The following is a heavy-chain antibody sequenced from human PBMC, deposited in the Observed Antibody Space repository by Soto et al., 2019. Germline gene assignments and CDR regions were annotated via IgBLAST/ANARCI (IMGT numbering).Heavy chain of an antibody. J-gene: IGHJ4*02. CDR3: VQITGGTGFDF. V-gene: IGHV3-53*01. Sequence: EVQLVESGGGLIQPGGSLRLSCAASGFAVSSKYMTWVRQAPGKGLEWVSVIYGGGTTYYADSVKGRFTISRDTSKNTLYLQMNSLRAEATAFYYCVQITGGTGFDFWGQGTLVTVSS. CDR2: IYGGGTT. CDR1: GFAVSSKY. D-gene: IGHD1-1*01.